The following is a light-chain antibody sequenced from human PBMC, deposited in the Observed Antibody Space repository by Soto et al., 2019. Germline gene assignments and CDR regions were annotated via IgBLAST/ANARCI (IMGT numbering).Light chain of an antibody. CDR3: QQYGSSPPFT. Sequence: ETVLTQSPGTLSLSPGERATLSCRASQNLNSNFLAWYQQKPGQAPRLLIYGVSNRATGIPDRFSGSGSGTDFTLTISRLEPEDFAVYYCQQYGSSPPFTFGPVTKVDIK. CDR2: GVS. CDR1: QNLNSNF. V-gene: IGKV3-20*01. J-gene: IGKJ3*01.